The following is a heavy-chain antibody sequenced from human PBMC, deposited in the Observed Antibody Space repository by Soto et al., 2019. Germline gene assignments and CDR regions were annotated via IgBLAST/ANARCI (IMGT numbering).Heavy chain of an antibody. D-gene: IGHD4-17*01. CDR2: ISDDGART. J-gene: IGHJ4*02. Sequence: PGGSLRLSCAASGFVFEMYWMHWVRQTPGKGPEWVSRISDDGARTDYAASVKGRFTISRDNAKNSLYLQMNSLRAEDTAVYYCTRGPRPSSFGTVAFWGRGALVTVSS. V-gene: IGHV3-74*01. CDR3: TRGPRPSSFGTVAF. CDR1: GFVFEMYW.